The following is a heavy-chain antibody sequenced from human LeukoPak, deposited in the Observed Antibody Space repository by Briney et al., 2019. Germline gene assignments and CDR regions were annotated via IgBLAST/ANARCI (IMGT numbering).Heavy chain of an antibody. CDR3: AREDYNWFDP. Sequence: SETLSLTCTVSGGSISSGSYYWSWIRQPAGKGLEWIGRIYTSGSTNYNPSLKSRVTISVDTSKNQFSLKLSSVTAADTAVYYCAREDYNWFDPWGQGTLVTVSS. CDR2: IYTSGST. J-gene: IGHJ5*02. CDR1: GGSISSGSYY. V-gene: IGHV4-61*02.